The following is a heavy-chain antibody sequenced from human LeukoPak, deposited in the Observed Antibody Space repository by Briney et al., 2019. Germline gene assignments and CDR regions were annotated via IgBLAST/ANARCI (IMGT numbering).Heavy chain of an antibody. CDR3: ARGVFERAYSGSYRYFDY. J-gene: IGHJ4*02. D-gene: IGHD1-26*01. CDR2: IYTSGST. Sequence: PSETLSLTCTVSGGSISSYYWSWLRQPAGKGLEWIGRIYTSGSTNYNPSLKSRVTMSVDTSKNQFSLKLSSVTAADTAVYYCARGVFERAYSGSYRYFDYWGQGTLVTVSS. CDR1: GGSISSYY. V-gene: IGHV4-4*07.